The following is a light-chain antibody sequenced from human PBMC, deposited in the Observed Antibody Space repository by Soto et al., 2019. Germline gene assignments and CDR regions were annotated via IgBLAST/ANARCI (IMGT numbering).Light chain of an antibody. Sequence: QSALTQPASVSGSPGQSITISCTGTSSDVGAYNYVSWYQQHPGKAPRLMISEVSNRPSGVSNRFSGSKSGNTASLTISGLQAEDEADYSCSSYTTSSTLVVFGGGTQLTVL. CDR3: SSYTTSSTLVV. J-gene: IGLJ2*01. CDR1: SSDVGAYNY. V-gene: IGLV2-14*01. CDR2: EVS.